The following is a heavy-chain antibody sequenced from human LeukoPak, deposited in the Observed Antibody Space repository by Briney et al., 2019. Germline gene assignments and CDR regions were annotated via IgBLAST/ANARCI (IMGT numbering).Heavy chain of an antibody. CDR3: ASNHTLDAAHYDGFYYLDY. J-gene: IGHJ4*02. D-gene: IGHD3-10*01. CDR1: GYTLTGYY. Sequence: ASVKVSCKAYGYTLTGYYMHWVRQAPGQGLEWMGWVNPNSGGTNHAQKFQGRVTMTRDTSISTAYMELSRLRSDDTAVYYCASNHTLDAAHYDGFYYLDYWCQGTLVTVSS. V-gene: IGHV1-2*02. CDR2: VNPNSGGT.